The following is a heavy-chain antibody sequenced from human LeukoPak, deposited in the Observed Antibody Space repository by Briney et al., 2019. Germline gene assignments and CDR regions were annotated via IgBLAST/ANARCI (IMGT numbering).Heavy chain of an antibody. V-gene: IGHV4-34*01. CDR1: GGSFSGYY. J-gene: IGHJ6*02. CDR2: INHSGST. D-gene: IGHD3-3*01. CDR3: ARTPSDFWSGYYLRGMDV. Sequence: ASETLSLTCAVYGGSFSGYYWSWIRQPPGKGLEWIGEINHSGSTNYNPTLKSRVTISVDTSKNQFSLKLSSVTAADTAVYYCARTPSDFWSGYYLRGMDVWGQGTTVTVSS.